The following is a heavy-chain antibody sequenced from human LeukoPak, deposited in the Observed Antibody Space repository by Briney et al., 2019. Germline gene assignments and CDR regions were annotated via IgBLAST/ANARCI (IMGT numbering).Heavy chain of an antibody. CDR3: AKSPDIVVVPAAMGRDWFDP. J-gene: IGHJ5*02. Sequence: PGGSLRLSCAASGFTFSSYAMSWVRQAPGKGLEWVSAISGSGGSTYYADSVKGRFTISRDNSENTLYLQMNSLRAEDTAVYYCAKSPDIVVVPAAMGRDWFDPWGQGTLVTVSS. CDR1: GFTFSSYA. CDR2: ISGSGGST. D-gene: IGHD2-2*01. V-gene: IGHV3-23*01.